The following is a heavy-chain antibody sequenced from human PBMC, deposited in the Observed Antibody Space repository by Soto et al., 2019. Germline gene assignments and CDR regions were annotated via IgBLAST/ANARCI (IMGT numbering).Heavy chain of an antibody. D-gene: IGHD5-12*01. Sequence: PGGSLRLSCAASGFTFSSYGMHWVRQAPGKGLEWVAVISYDGSNKYYADSVKGRFTISRDNSKNTLYLQMNSLRAEDTAVYYCAKDIRGYDPLPEYWGQGTLVTVSS. CDR2: ISYDGSNK. J-gene: IGHJ4*02. CDR3: AKDIRGYDPLPEY. V-gene: IGHV3-30*18. CDR1: GFTFSSYG.